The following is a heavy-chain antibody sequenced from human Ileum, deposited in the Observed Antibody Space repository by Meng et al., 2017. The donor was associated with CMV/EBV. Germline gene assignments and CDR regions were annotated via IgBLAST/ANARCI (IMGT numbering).Heavy chain of an antibody. D-gene: IGHD2-15*01. CDR1: GGSISSSSYY. Sequence: SETLSLTCTVSGGSISSSSYYWGWIRQPPGKGLEWIGSIYYSGSTYYNPSLKSRVTISVDTSKNQFSLKLSSVTAADTAVYYCARDAEVYCSGGGCSRLDSWGQGILVTVSS. CDR2: IYYSGST. CDR3: ARDAEVYCSGGGCSRLDS. J-gene: IGHJ5*01. V-gene: IGHV4-39*02.